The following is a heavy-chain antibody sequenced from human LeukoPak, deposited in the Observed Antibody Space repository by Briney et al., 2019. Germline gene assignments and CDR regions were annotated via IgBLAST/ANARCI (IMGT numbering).Heavy chain of an antibody. CDR1: GYIFTSYD. Sequence: GASVKVSCKASGYIFTSYDISWVRQAPGQGLEWTGWISGYNGNTNYAPKLQGRVTMTTDTSTSTAYMELRSLRSDDTAVYYCVRGGLATGFDPWGQGTLVTVSS. D-gene: IGHD3-3*02. CDR3: VRGGLATGFDP. J-gene: IGHJ5*02. CDR2: ISGYNGNT. V-gene: IGHV1-18*01.